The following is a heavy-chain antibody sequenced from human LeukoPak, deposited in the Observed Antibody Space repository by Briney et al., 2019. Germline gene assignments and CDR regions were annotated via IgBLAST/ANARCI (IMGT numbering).Heavy chain of an antibody. CDR1: GYTFTSYG. CDR3: ASYGNDY. D-gene: IGHD3-16*01. J-gene: IGHJ4*02. CDR2: IIPILGIA. V-gene: IGHV1-69*04. Sequence: ASVKVSCKASGYTFTSYGTSWVRQAPGQGLEWMGRIIPILGIANYAQKFQGRVTITADKSTSTAYMELSSLRSEDTAVYYCASYGNDYWGQGTLVTVSS.